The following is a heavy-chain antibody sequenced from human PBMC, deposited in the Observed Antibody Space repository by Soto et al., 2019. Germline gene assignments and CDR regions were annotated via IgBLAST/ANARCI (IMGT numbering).Heavy chain of an antibody. Sequence: GESLKISCKGSGYSFTSYWISWVRQMPGKGLEWMGRIDPSDSYTNYSPSFQGHVTISADKSISTAYLQWSSPKASDTAMYYCARRAVVPATVVYYYGMDVWVQGTTVTVSS. CDR3: ARRAVVPATVVYYYGMDV. CDR2: IDPSDSYT. V-gene: IGHV5-10-1*01. J-gene: IGHJ6*02. D-gene: IGHD2-2*01. CDR1: GYSFTSYW.